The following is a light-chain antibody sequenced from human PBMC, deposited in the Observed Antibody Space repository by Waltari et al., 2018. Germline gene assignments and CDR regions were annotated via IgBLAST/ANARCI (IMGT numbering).Light chain of an antibody. Sequence: QSALTQPASVSGSPGQSSTISCTATSRNVGGSNYVSCYQHHPRKAPKPIISDVTKRPSGVSNRFSGSKSDNTASLTISGLQAEDEADYYCSSYTGRPTLVFGGGTRLTVL. CDR1: SRNVGGSNY. CDR3: SSYTGRPTLV. J-gene: IGLJ3*02. CDR2: DVT. V-gene: IGLV2-14*03.